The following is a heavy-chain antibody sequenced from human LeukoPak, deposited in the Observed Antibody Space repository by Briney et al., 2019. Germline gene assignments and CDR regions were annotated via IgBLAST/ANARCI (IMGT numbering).Heavy chain of an antibody. CDR2: LSGSDITT. CDR1: GFTFIDYR. V-gene: IGHV3-23*01. CDR3: ARREGDILTGYYSGNWPFDP. D-gene: IGHD3-9*01. J-gene: IGHJ5*02. Sequence: GGSLRLSCAASGFTFIDYRMNWVRQAPGKGLEWVSTLSGSDITTYYADSVKGRFTISRDNSKNTLDLQMNSLKASDTAMYYCARREGDILTGYYSGNWPFDPWGQGTLVTVSS.